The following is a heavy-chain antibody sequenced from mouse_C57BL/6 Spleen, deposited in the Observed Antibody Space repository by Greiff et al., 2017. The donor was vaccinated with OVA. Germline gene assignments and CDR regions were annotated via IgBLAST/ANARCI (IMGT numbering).Heavy chain of an antibody. V-gene: IGHV5-4*03. D-gene: IGHD1-1*01. J-gene: IGHJ2*01. CDR2: ISDGGSYT. CDR3: ARGGTTSYYFDY. Sequence: EVKLMESGGGLVKPGGSLKLSCAASGFTFSSYAMSWVRQTPEKRLEWVATISDGGSYTYYPDNVKGRFTISRDNAKNNLYLQMSHLKSEDTAMYYCARGGTTSYYFDYWGQGTTLTVSS. CDR1: GFTFSSYA.